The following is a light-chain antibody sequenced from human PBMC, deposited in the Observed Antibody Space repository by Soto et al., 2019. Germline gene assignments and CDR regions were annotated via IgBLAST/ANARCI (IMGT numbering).Light chain of an antibody. CDR3: AAWDDSLSGGV. Sequence: QSVLTQPPSASGIPGQRVTISCSGSSSNIGSNYVYWYQQLPGTAPKLLIYRNNQRPSGVPDRFSGSKSGTSASLAISGLRSEDEADYYCAAWDDSLSGGVFGGGTKVTVL. J-gene: IGLJ2*01. V-gene: IGLV1-47*01. CDR2: RNN. CDR1: SSNIGSNY.